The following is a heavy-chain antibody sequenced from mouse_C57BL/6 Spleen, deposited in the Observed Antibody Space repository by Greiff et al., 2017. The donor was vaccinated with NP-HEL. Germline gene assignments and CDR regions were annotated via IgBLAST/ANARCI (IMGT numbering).Heavy chain of an antibody. CDR2: IDPSDSET. J-gene: IGHJ1*03. D-gene: IGHD1-1*01. V-gene: IGHV1-52*01. CDR3: ARGGSIHWYFDV. Sequence: QVQLQQPGAELVRPGSSVKLSCKASGYTFTSYWMHWVKQRPIQGLEWIGNIDPSDSETHYNQKFKDKDTLTVDKSSSTAYMQLSSLTSEDSAVYYCARGGSIHWYFDVWGTGTTVTVSS. CDR1: GYTFTSYW.